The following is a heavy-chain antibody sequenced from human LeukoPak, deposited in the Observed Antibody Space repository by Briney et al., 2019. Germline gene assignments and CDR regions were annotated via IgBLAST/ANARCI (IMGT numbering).Heavy chain of an antibody. CDR2: ISAYNGNT. Sequence: ASVSVSCKASGYTFTSYGISWVRQAPGQGLEWMGWISAYNGNTNYAQKLQGRVTMTTDTSTSTAYMELRSLRSDDTAVYYCARVRPYSSSWIVSYFDYWGQGTLVTVSS. J-gene: IGHJ4*02. CDR3: ARVRPYSSSWIVSYFDY. D-gene: IGHD6-13*01. V-gene: IGHV1-18*01. CDR1: GYTFTSYG.